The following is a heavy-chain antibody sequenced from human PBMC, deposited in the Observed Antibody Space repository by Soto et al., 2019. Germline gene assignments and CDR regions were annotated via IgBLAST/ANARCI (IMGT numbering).Heavy chain of an antibody. D-gene: IGHD3-22*01. CDR1: GFTFSNAW. CDR3: TTGSSSGPTGY. J-gene: IGHJ4*02. CDR2: IKSKTDGGTT. Sequence: EVQLVESGGGLVKPGGSLRLSCAASGFTFSNAWMSWVRQAPGKGLEWDGRIKSKTDGGTTDYAAPVKGRFTISRDDSKNTLYLQMNSLKIEDTAVYYCTTGSSSGPTGYWGQGTLVTVSS. V-gene: IGHV3-15*01.